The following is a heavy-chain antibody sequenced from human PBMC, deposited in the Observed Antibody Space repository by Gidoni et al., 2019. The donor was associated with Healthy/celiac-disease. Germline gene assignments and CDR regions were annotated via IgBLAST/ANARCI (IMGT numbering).Heavy chain of an antibody. J-gene: IGHJ5*02. CDR3: ARAIHRWFDP. Sequence: QVQLVESGGGVVQPGRSLRLSCAASGFTFSSYAMHWVRQAPGKGLGWVAVISYDGSNKYYADSVKGRFTISRDNSKNTLYLQMNSLRAEDTAVYYCARAIHRWFDPWGQGTLVTVSS. CDR1: GFTFSSYA. V-gene: IGHV3-30*04. CDR2: ISYDGSNK.